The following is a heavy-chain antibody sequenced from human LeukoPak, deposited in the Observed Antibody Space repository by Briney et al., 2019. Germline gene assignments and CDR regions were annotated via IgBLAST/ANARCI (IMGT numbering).Heavy chain of an antibody. CDR3: ARAEYYYDSSGCYYRYFDL. V-gene: IGHV1-18*01. J-gene: IGHJ2*01. Sequence: PPASVKVSCKASGYTFTSYGISWVRQAPGQGLEWMGWISAYNGNTNYAQKLQGRVTMTTDTSTSTAYMELRSLRSDDTAVYYCARAEYYYDSSGCYYRYFDLWGRGTLVTVSS. CDR2: ISAYNGNT. CDR1: GYTFTSYG. D-gene: IGHD3-22*01.